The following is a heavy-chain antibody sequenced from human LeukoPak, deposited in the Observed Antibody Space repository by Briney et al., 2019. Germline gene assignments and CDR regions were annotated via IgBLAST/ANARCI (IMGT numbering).Heavy chain of an antibody. J-gene: IGHJ4*02. CDR3: AKAFIVVVPAAPYFDY. CDR1: GFTFSSYA. D-gene: IGHD2-2*01. CDR2: ISGSGGST. Sequence: HSGGSLRLSCAASGFTFSSYAMSWVRQAPGKGLEWVSAISGSGGSTYYADSVKGRFTISRDNSKNTLYLQMNSLRAEDTAVYYCAKAFIVVVPAAPYFDYWGQGTLVTVSS. V-gene: IGHV3-23*01.